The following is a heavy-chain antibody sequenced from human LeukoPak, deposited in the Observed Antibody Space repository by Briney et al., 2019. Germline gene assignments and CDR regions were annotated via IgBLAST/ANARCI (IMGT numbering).Heavy chain of an antibody. D-gene: IGHD1-26*01. CDR2: MNPNTGDT. Sequence: ASAKVSCKASGYAFTGYDINWVRQATGQGLEWMGWMNPNTGDTGYAQKFQGRLTMTRNTSIDTAYMELSGLRSEDTAIYYCTRGSLSGSSRDYWGQGTLVTVSS. CDR3: TRGSLSGSSRDY. V-gene: IGHV1-8*01. CDR1: GYAFTGYD. J-gene: IGHJ4*02.